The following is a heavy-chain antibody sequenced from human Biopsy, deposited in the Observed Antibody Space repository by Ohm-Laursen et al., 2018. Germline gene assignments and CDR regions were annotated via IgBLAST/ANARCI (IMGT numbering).Heavy chain of an antibody. CDR3: VKATDGKRYGMDV. D-gene: IGHD5-24*01. CDR1: GYTFIAYN. J-gene: IGHJ6*02. Sequence: ASVKVSCNASGYTFIAYNIHWVRQAPGQGLEWMGWITPESGGTDYAQKFRGRVSMTRDTSISTVYMELKSLTSDDTAVYYGVKATDGKRYGMDVWGQGTTVTVSS. CDR2: ITPESGGT. V-gene: IGHV1-2*02.